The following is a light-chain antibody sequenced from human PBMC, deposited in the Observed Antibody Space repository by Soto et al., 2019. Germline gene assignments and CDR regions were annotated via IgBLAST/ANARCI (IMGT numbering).Light chain of an antibody. CDR1: QTVTSNY. Sequence: EIVMTQSPATLSVSPVEIATLSCRASQTVTSNYLAWYQQKRGQAPRLLIWGASIRAADLPDRFSGGGSGTDFTLTISRLEAEDFAIYYCHQYGSSPGSFGQGTKVDIK. V-gene: IGKV3-20*01. J-gene: IGKJ1*01. CDR3: HQYGSSPGS. CDR2: GAS.